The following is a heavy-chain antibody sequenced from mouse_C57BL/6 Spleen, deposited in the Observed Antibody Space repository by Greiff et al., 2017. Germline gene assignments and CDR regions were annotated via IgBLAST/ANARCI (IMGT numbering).Heavy chain of an antibody. CDR1: GYSFTSYY. D-gene: IGHD3-1*01. CDR3: ARCRSYYFDY. V-gene: IGHV1-66*01. Sequence: VQLQQSGPELVKPGASVKISCKASGYSFTSYYIHWVKQRPGQGLEWIGWIYPGSGNTKYNEKFKGKATLTADTSSSTAYMQLSSLTSEDSAVYYCARCRSYYFDYWGQGTTLTVSS. CDR2: IYPGSGNT. J-gene: IGHJ2*01.